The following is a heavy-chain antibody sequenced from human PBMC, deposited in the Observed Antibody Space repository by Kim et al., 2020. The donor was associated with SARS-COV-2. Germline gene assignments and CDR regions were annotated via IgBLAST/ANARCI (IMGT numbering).Heavy chain of an antibody. J-gene: IGHJ4*02. CDR3: ATSAWWRSDY. V-gene: IGHV3-7*01. Sequence: GGSLRLSCAASGFTFSNSWMRWVRQAPGKGLEWVANIKQDGSEKNYVDSVKGRFTISRDNAKNSLYLQMNTLRAEDTAVYYCATSAWWRSDYWGQGTLVIVSS. CDR1: GFTFSNSW. D-gene: IGHD2-21*01. CDR2: IKQDGSEK.